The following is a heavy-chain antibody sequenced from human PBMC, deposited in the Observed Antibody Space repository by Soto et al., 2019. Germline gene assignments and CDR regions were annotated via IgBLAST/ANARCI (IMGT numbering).Heavy chain of an antibody. CDR1: GGSFIGYY. V-gene: IGHV4-34*01. CDR3: ARGGAVVTPRWFRYYYYYGMDV. J-gene: IGHJ6*02. CDR2: INHSGST. D-gene: IGHD2-21*02. Sequence: SETLSLTCAVYGGSFIGYYCIFGRHPPLKWLEWIGEINHSGSTNYNPSLKSRVTISVDTSKNQFSLKLSSVTAADTAVYYCARGGAVVTPRWFRYYYYYGMDVWGQGTTVTVSS.